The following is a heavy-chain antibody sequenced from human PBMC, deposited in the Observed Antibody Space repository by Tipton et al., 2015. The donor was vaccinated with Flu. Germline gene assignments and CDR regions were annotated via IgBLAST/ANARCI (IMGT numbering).Heavy chain of an antibody. D-gene: IGHD3-3*02. J-gene: IGHJ4*02. V-gene: IGHV4-31*03. CDR3: ARVFRRISVPFDY. CDR1: GASISGDGYY. CDR2: IYYSEST. Sequence: TLSLTCSVSGASISGDGYYWNWLRQHPGKGLEWIGNIYYSESTYYNPSLESRVTISVDTSKNQFSLKLSSVTAADTAVYYCARVFRRISVPFDYWGRGTLVTVSS.